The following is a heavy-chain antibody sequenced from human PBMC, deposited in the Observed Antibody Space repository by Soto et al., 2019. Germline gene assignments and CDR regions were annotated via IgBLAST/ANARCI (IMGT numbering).Heavy chain of an antibody. Sequence: ASVKVSCKASGYTFTSYYMHWVRQAPGQGLEWMGIINPSGGSTSYAQKFQGRVTMTRDTSTSTVYMELSSLRSEDTAVYYCARDRRRETYYDFWSGYYHGYYGMDVWGQGTTVTVSS. CDR2: INPSGGST. D-gene: IGHD3-3*01. V-gene: IGHV1-46*01. CDR1: GYTFTSYY. J-gene: IGHJ6*02. CDR3: ARDRRRETYYDFWSGYYHGYYGMDV.